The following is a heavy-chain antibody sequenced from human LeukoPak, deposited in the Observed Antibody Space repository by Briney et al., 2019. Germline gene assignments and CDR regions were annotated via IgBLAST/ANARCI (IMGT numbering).Heavy chain of an antibody. D-gene: IGHD6-13*01. CDR1: GYSISSGYY. Sequence: SETLSLTCAVSGYSISSGYYWGWIRQPPGKGLEWIGSIYHSRSTYYNPSLKSRVTISVDTSKNQFSLKLSSVTAADTAVYYCARVGYSSSWYPDYWGQGTLVTVSS. J-gene: IGHJ4*02. CDR3: ARVGYSSSWYPDY. CDR2: IYHSRST. V-gene: IGHV4-38-2*01.